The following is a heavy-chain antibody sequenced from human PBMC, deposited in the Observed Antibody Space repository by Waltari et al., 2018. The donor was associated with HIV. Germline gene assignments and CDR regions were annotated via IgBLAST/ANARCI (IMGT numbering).Heavy chain of an antibody. V-gene: IGHV1-8*02. CDR2: MNPDNGDA. Sequence: QVQLVQSVAEIKKPRASVRVSCRASGYSFIDFDINWVRRAPGRGREWVGWMNPDNGDAGYGHKFKGRFTLTRDTTTDTAYMDVTNLKSEDTAIYYCTKGRRGALFGDEWGQGTLVTVSS. CDR1: GYSFIDFD. D-gene: IGHD3-3*01. CDR3: TKGRRGALFGDE. J-gene: IGHJ4*02.